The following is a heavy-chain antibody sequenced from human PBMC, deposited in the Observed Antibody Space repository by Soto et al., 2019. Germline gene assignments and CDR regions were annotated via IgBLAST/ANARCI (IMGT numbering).Heavy chain of an antibody. D-gene: IGHD6-6*01. CDR3: ARERGRIEARLEVRVSSGGMDV. V-gene: IGHV1-2*04. J-gene: IGHJ6*02. Sequence: GASVKVSCKASGYTFTGYYMHWVRQAPGQGLEWMGWINPNSGGTNYAQKFQGWVTMTRDTSISTAYMELSRLRSDDTAVYYCARERGRIEARLEVRVSSGGMDVWGQGTTVTVSS. CDR1: GYTFTGYY. CDR2: INPNSGGT.